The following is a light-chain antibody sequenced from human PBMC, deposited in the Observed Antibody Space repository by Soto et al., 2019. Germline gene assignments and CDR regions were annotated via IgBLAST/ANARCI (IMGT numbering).Light chain of an antibody. Sequence: DIQMTQSPSTLSASVGYRFTITCRASQIISSWLAWYQQKPGKAPKPLIYKASSLESGVPSRFSGSGSGTEITLTISSLQPDDFATYYCQQYNSYPWTFGQGTTVDIK. CDR2: KAS. CDR1: QIISSW. V-gene: IGKV1-5*03. J-gene: IGKJ1*01. CDR3: QQYNSYPWT.